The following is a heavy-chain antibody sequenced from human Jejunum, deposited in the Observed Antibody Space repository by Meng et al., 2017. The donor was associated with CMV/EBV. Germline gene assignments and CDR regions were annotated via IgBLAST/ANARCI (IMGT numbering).Heavy chain of an antibody. Sequence: LHLPESGPGLVNPSETLSLTCTVSGGSISSSNYHWGWIRQPPGKGLEWIGSIYYSGITYYNPSLKSRVTISVDTSKNQFSLKLSSVTAADTAVYYCARDRTTTGVNYFDYWGQGTLVTVSS. CDR2: IYYSGIT. CDR3: ARDRTTTGVNYFDY. CDR1: GGSISSSNYH. V-gene: IGHV4-39*07. J-gene: IGHJ4*02. D-gene: IGHD4-23*01.